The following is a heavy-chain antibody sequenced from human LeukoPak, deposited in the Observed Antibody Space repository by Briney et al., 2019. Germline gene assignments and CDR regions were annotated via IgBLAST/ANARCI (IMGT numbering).Heavy chain of an antibody. D-gene: IGHD5-18*01. Sequence: SETLSLTCTVSGGSISSYYWLWIRQPPGRGLEWIGYIYYSGSTNYNPSLKSRVTISVDTSKNQFSLKLSSVTAADTAVYYCARVDTAMVSLDYWGQGTLVTVSS. CDR1: GGSISSYY. J-gene: IGHJ4*02. CDR2: IYYSGST. CDR3: ARVDTAMVSLDY. V-gene: IGHV4-59*08.